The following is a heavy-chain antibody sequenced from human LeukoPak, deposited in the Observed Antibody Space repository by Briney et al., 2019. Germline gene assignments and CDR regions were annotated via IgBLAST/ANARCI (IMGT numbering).Heavy chain of an antibody. Sequence: SGPTLVKPTQTLTLTCTFSGFSLTTTGVGVGWVRQSPGKALEWLTTLYWNNDKRYSPSLKSRLTITKDTSKNQVVLTMTNMDPVDTATYYCAQYPDYGDDHDAFDIWGQGTMVTVSS. CDR1: GFSLTTTGVG. D-gene: IGHD4-17*01. CDR3: AQYPDYGDDHDAFDI. CDR2: LYWNNDK. J-gene: IGHJ3*02. V-gene: IGHV2-5*01.